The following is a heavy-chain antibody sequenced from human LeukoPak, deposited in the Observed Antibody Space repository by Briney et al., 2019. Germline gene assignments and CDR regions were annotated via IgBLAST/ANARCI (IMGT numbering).Heavy chain of an antibody. J-gene: IGHJ4*02. CDR2: ISSRGDST. D-gene: IGHD6-19*01. Sequence: GGSLRLSCAASGFIFSNYAMSWVRQVPGRGLGWVSTISSRGDSTYVADSVKGRFTISRDNSKNSLYLQMNTVRAEDTAVYYCVKGPRPDITVAHTVENWGQGTLVTVSS. CDR3: VKGPRPDITVAHTVEN. V-gene: IGHV3-23*01. CDR1: GFIFSNYA.